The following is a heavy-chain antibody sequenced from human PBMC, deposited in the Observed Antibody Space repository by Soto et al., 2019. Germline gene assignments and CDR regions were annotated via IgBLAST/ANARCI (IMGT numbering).Heavy chain of an antibody. CDR1: GYSFTSYW. D-gene: IGHD2-2*01. J-gene: IGHJ6*02. CDR2: IYPGDSDT. V-gene: IGHV5-51*01. Sequence: PGESLKISCKGSGYSFTSYWIGWVRQMPGKGLEWMGIIYPGDSDTRYSPSFQGQVTISADKSISTAYLQWSSLKASDTAMYYRARRYPLGYCSSTSCYGGYYYYGMDVWGQGTTVTVTS. CDR3: ARRYPLGYCSSTSCYGGYYYYGMDV.